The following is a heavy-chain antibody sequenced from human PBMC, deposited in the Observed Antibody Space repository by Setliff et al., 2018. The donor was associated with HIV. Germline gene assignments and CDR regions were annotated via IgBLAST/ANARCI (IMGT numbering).Heavy chain of an antibody. CDR1: GYTFRIYG. V-gene: IGHV1-18*01. Sequence: ASVKVSCKTSGYTFRIYGIIWVRQAPGQGLEWMGWISPYNGNTAYAQKLQGRLTMTIDTSTSTAYMELRSLRSDDTAVYYCAREIGDYYDSSGYYPPTDYYYGMDVWGQGTTVTVSS. D-gene: IGHD3-22*01. CDR3: AREIGDYYDSSGYYPPTDYYYGMDV. J-gene: IGHJ6*02. CDR2: ISPYNGNT.